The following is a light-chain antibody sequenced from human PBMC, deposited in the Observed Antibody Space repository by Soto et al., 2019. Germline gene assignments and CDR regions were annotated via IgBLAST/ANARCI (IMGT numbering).Light chain of an antibody. V-gene: IGLV1-44*01. Sequence: QSVLTQPPSVSGTPGQRVSISCSGGSSNIGSSTLNWYQQVPGTAPKLLIYSGSYRPSGVPDRFSGSKSGTSASLAISGLQSADEADYYCSAWDDSLNSVVFGGGTQLTVL. CDR3: SAWDDSLNSVV. J-gene: IGLJ2*01. CDR2: SGS. CDR1: SSNIGSST.